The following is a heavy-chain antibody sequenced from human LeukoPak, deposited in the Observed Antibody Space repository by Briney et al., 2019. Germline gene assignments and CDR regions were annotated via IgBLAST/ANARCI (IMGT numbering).Heavy chain of an antibody. J-gene: IGHJ4*02. CDR2: ISSNGGST. CDR3: ARDLSGGGLDY. V-gene: IGHV3-64*01. CDR1: GFTFSVSV. Sequence: GGSLRLSCAASGFTFSVSVMHWVRRAPGKGLEYVSVISSNGGSTSYANSVKGRFTISRDNSKNTLYLQMGSLRAEDMAVYYCARDLSGGGLDYWGQGTLVTVSS. D-gene: IGHD3-10*01.